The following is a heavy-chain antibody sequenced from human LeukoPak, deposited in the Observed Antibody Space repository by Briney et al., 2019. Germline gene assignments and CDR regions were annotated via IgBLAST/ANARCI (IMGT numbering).Heavy chain of an antibody. D-gene: IGHD6-6*01. CDR1: GGSFSDYY. J-gene: IGHJ4*02. CDR2: INHSGST. CDR3: ARAVLIAARPDFYDY. V-gene: IGHV4-34*01. Sequence: PSETLSLTCAVYGGSFSDYYWSWIRQPPGKGLEWIGEINHSGSTNYSPSLKSRVTISVDTSKNQFSLKLSSVTAADTAVYYCARAVLIAARPDFYDYWGQGTLVTVSS.